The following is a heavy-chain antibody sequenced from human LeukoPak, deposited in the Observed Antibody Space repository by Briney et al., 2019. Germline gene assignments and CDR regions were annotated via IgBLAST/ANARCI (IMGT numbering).Heavy chain of an antibody. D-gene: IGHD6-6*01. CDR1: GFTFSSYS. Sequence: GGSLRLSCAASGFTFSSYSMNWVRQAPGKGLEWVSSISSSSSYIYYADSVKGRFTISRDNAKNSLYLQMNSLRAEDTAVYYCAAEYSSSPYYFDYWGQGTLVTVSS. CDR2: ISSSSSYI. V-gene: IGHV3-21*01. J-gene: IGHJ4*02. CDR3: AAEYSSSPYYFDY.